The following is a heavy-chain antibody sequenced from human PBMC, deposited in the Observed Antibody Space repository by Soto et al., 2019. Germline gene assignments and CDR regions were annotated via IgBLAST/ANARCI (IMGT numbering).Heavy chain of an antibody. D-gene: IGHD3-16*01. CDR1: GDSISSSSYY. Sequence: PSETLSLTCTVSGDSISSSSYYWGWIRQPPGKGLEWIGYIYYSGSTYYNPSLKSRVTISVDTSKNQFSLKLGSVIAADTAVYYCARESIMYIYYFDYWGQGTLVTVSS. V-gene: IGHV4-39*07. J-gene: IGHJ4*02. CDR2: IYYSGST. CDR3: ARESIMYIYYFDY.